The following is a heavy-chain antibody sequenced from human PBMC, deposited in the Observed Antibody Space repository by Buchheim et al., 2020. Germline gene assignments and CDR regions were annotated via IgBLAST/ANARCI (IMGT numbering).Heavy chain of an antibody. J-gene: IGHJ5*02. V-gene: IGHV3-21*01. D-gene: IGHD4-17*01. CDR2: ISSSSSYI. CDR1: GFTFSSYS. CDR3: ARAPYGDSGWFDP. Sequence: EVQLVESGGGLVKPGGSLRLSCAASGFTFSSYSMNWVRQAPGKGLEWVSSISSSSSYIYYADSVKGRFTIYRDNAKKQVMPQMNSLRAEDTAVYYCARAPYGDSGWFDPWGQGTL.